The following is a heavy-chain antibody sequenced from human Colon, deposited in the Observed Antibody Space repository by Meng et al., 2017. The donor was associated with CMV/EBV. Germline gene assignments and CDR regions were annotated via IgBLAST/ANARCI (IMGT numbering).Heavy chain of an antibody. D-gene: IGHD3-3*01. Sequence: GGSLRLSCVGAGFTFNNYHLTWVRQAPGKGLEWVASIGPDGGENYFVNSLKGRFSISRDNAKNSLYLQMSSLRADDTALYYCAKGREYIDFWSGFTWGQGTLVTVSS. V-gene: IGHV3-7*01. CDR3: AKGREYIDFWSGFT. CDR2: IGPDGGEN. CDR1: GFTFNNYH. J-gene: IGHJ4*02.